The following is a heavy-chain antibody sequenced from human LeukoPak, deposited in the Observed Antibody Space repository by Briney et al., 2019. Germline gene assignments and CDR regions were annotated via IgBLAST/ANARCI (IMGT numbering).Heavy chain of an antibody. CDR3: ASAGDDYHYFDY. J-gene: IGHJ4*02. V-gene: IGHV4-38-2*01. Sequence: SEALSLTCAVSGYSITSGYYWAWIRQPPGKGLEWIGNIYHSGSTYYNASLKSRLTISVDTSKNQFSLKLSSVTAADTAVYYCASAGDDYHYFDYWGQGTLVTVSS. CDR1: GYSITSGYY. CDR2: IYHSGST. D-gene: IGHD4-11*01.